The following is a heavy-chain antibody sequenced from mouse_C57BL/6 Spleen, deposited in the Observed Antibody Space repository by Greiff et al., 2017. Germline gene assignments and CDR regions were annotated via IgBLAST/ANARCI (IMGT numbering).Heavy chain of an antibody. D-gene: IGHD2-12*01. Sequence: EVMLVESGGGLVKPGGSLKLSCAASGFTFSDYGMHWVRQAPEKGLEWVAYISSGSSTIYYADTVKGRFTISRDNAKNTLFLQMTSLRSEDTAMYYCARSTTGRVYYAMDYWGQGTSVTVSS. CDR3: ARSTTGRVYYAMDY. CDR2: ISSGSSTI. CDR1: GFTFSDYG. J-gene: IGHJ4*01. V-gene: IGHV5-17*01.